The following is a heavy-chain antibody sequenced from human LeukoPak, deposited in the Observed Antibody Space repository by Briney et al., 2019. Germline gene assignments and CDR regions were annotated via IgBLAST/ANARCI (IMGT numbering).Heavy chain of an antibody. CDR3: ARAPRWLRGGYYFDY. J-gene: IGHJ4*02. CDR1: GYTFTSCD. CDR2: MNPNSGNT. Sequence: ASVKVSCKASGYTFTSCDINWVRQATGQGLEWMGWMNPNSGNTGYVQKFQGRVTMTRNTSISTAYMELSSLRSEDTAVYYCARAPRWLRGGYYFDYWGQGTLVTVSS. D-gene: IGHD5-24*01. V-gene: IGHV1-8*01.